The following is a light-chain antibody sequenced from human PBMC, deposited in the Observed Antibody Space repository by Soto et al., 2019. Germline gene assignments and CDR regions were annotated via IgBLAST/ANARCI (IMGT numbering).Light chain of an antibody. Sequence: EIVLTHCPGTLSFSPVERATLSGSAIQSISGNYLAWYQQKPGQAPMLLIYGASTRATGIPARFSGSGSGTEFTLTISSLQSEDFAVYYCQQYNDWPRRLTFGGGTKVDIK. V-gene: IGKV3-15*01. CDR1: QSISGN. CDR2: GAS. CDR3: QQYNDWPRRLT. J-gene: IGKJ4*01.